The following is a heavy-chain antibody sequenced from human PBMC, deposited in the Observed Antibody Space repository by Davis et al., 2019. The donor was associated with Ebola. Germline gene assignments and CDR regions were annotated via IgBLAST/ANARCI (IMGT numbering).Heavy chain of an antibody. Sequence: SVKVSCKASGGTFSSYAISWVRQAPGQGLEWMGGIIPIFGTANYAQKFQGRVTITADESTSTAYMELSSLRSEDTAVYYCARVKPGYSSSWYFDYWGQGTLVTVSS. CDR1: GGTFSSYA. CDR2: IIPIFGTA. D-gene: IGHD6-13*01. CDR3: ARVKPGYSSSWYFDY. J-gene: IGHJ4*02. V-gene: IGHV1-69*13.